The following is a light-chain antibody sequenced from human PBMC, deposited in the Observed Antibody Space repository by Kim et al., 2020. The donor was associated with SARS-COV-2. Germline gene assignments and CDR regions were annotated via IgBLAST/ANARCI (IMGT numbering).Light chain of an antibody. CDR1: QSISSY. J-gene: IGKJ1*01. Sequence: DIQMTQSPSSLSASVGDRVTITCRASQSISSYLNWYQQKPGKATKLLIYAASSLQSGVPSRFSGSGSGTDFTLTISSLQPGDFATYYCQQSYSTPPTFGQGTKVDIK. CDR2: AAS. V-gene: IGKV1-39*01. CDR3: QQSYSTPPT.